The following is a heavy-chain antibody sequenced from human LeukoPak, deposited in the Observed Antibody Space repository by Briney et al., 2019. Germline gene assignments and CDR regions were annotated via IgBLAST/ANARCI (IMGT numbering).Heavy chain of an antibody. J-gene: IGHJ4*02. V-gene: IGHV3-48*01. CDR1: GFTFSSYS. Sequence: GGSLRLSCAASGFTFSSYSMNWVRQAPGKGLEWVSYISSGSSTIYYADSVKGRFTISRDNAKNSLYLQMNSLRAEDTAVYYCARVLDYRVDYWGQGTLVTVSS. D-gene: IGHD3/OR15-3a*01. CDR2: ISSGSSTI. CDR3: ARVLDYRVDY.